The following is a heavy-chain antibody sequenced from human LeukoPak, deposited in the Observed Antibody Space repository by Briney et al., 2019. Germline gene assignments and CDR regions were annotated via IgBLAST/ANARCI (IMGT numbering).Heavy chain of an antibody. V-gene: IGHV3-53*01. CDR2: LYSAGST. CDR1: EFSVKYNY. CDR3: ARWTNFHAFDI. J-gene: IGHJ3*02. D-gene: IGHD1-1*01. Sequence: PGRSLRLSCAASEFSVKYNYMTWVRQAPGKGLEWVSLLYSAGSTNYADSVKGRFTISRDDSKNTVYLQMNSLRAEDTAVYYCARWTNFHAFDIWGQGTLVTVSS.